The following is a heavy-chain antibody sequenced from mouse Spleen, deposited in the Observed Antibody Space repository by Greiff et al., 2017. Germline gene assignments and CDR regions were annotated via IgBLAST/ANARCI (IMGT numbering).Heavy chain of an antibody. CDR1: GYSFTDYN. V-gene: IGHV1-39*01. Sequence: EVKLMESGPELVKPGASVKISCKASGYSFTDYNMNWVKQSNGKSLEWIGVINPNYGTTSYNQKFKGKATLTVDQSSSTAYMQLNSLTSEDSAVYYCARLRWWLRDYYAMDYWGQGTSVTVSS. D-gene: IGHD2-2*01. CDR3: ARLRWWLRDYYAMDY. CDR2: INPNYGTT. J-gene: IGHJ4*01.